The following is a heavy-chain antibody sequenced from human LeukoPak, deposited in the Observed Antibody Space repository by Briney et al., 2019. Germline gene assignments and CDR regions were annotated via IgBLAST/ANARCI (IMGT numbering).Heavy chain of an antibody. Sequence: GGSLRLSCADSGFTFSSYAMSWVRQAPGKGLEWVSAISGSGGSTYYADSVKGRFTISRDNSKNTLYLQMNSLRAEDTAVYYCAKRIWPDYYYGMDVWGKGTTVTVSS. CDR2: ISGSGGST. CDR3: AKRIWPDYYYGMDV. CDR1: GFTFSSYA. J-gene: IGHJ6*04. V-gene: IGHV3-23*01.